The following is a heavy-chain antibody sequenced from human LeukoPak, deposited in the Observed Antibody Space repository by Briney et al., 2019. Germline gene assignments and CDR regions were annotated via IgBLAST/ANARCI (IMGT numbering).Heavy chain of an antibody. J-gene: IGHJ5*02. CDR3: ARDVPHNWFDT. CDR1: GITFGNNW. V-gene: IGHV3-74*01. CDR2: INSDGGGA. Sequence: GGSLRLSCAASGITFGNNWMHWVRQGPGKGLVWISRINSDGGGAIYADSVKGRFTVSRDNAKNTLYLQMNSLRAEDTAVYYCARDVPHNWFDTWGQGTLVTVSP.